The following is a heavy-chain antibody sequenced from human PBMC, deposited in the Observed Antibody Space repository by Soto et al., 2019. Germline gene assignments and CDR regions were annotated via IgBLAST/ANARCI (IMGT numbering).Heavy chain of an antibody. CDR2: IYYSGST. D-gene: IGHD6-13*01. CDR1: GGSISSYY. J-gene: IGHJ4*02. Sequence: SETLSLTCTVSGGSISSYYWSWIRQPPGKGLEWIGYIYYSGSTNYNPSLKSRVTISVDTSKNQSSLKLSSVTAADTAVYYCARLSAAGLDYWGQGTLVTVSS. V-gene: IGHV4-59*08. CDR3: ARLSAAGLDY.